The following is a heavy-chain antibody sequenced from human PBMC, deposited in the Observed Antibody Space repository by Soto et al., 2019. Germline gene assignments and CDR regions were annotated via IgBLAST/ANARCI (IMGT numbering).Heavy chain of an antibody. CDR2: ISYDGSNK. CDR3: AKDGISDAFDI. J-gene: IGHJ3*02. CDR1: GFAFSLYP. D-gene: IGHD1-26*01. Sequence: VQLLESGGGLVQPGGSLRLSCVASGFAFSLYPMNWVRQAPGKGLEWVAVISYDGSNKYYADSVKGRFTISRDNSKNTLYLQMNSLRAEDTAVYYCAKDGISDAFDIWGQGTMVTVSS. V-gene: IGHV3-30*18.